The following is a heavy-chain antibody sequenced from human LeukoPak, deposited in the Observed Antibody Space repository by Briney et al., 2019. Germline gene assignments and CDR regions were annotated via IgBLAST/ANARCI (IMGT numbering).Heavy chain of an antibody. CDR3: ASWNIAAAGNLTFDY. Sequence: SETLSLTCAVYGGSFSGYYWSWIRQPPGKGLEWIGGINHSGSTNYNPSLKSRVTITVDTSKNQFSLKLSSVTAADTAVYYCASWNIAAAGNLTFDYWGQGTLVTVSS. V-gene: IGHV4-34*01. CDR2: INHSGST. D-gene: IGHD6-13*01. CDR1: GGSFSGYY. J-gene: IGHJ4*02.